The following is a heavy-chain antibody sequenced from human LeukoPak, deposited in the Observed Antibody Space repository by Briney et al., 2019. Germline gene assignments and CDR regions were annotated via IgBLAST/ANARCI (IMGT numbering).Heavy chain of an antibody. CDR2: IASDGNST. V-gene: IGHV3-74*01. J-gene: IGHJ4*02. CDR3: ARDPVRRDSY. Sequence: PGGSLRLSCAASGFTVSSNYMSWVRQAPGKGLVWVSRIASDGNSTTYADSVKGRFSISRDNAKNTLYLQMNSLRAEDTAVYYCARDPVRRDSYWGQGTLVTVSS. CDR1: GFTVSSNY. D-gene: IGHD3-10*01.